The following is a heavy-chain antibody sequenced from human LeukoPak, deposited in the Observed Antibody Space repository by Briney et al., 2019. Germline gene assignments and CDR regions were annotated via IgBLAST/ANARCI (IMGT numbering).Heavy chain of an antibody. V-gene: IGHV4-59*08. Sequence: SETLSLTRTVSGASIGSYYWSWMRQPPGKGLEWIGFISQNGIPHYTASLKSRVTISRDTSENQVSLILSSVTAADTAVYYCTRHDVVAVMGHGMAVWGQGTTVTVSS. CDR1: GASIGSYY. J-gene: IGHJ6*02. CDR2: ISQNGIP. D-gene: IGHD3-16*01. CDR3: TRHDVVAVMGHGMAV.